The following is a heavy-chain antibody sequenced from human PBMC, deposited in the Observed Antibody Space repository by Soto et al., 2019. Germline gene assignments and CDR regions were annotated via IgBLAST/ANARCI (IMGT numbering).Heavy chain of an antibody. D-gene: IGHD3-3*01. CDR3: AKRTIFGVSRLFDY. Sequence: EVQLLESGGGLVQPGGSLRLSCAASGFTFNSFAMSWVRQAPGKGLEWVAAISGGGDTTYYADSVKGRFTISRDNSKNTLYLQMNSQTAEDTAVYYCAKRTIFGVSRLFDYWGQGTLVTVSS. J-gene: IGHJ4*02. CDR1: GFTFNSFA. CDR2: ISGGGDTT. V-gene: IGHV3-23*01.